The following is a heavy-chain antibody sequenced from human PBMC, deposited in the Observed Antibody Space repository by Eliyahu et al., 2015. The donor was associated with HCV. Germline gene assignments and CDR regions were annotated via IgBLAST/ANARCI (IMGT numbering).Heavy chain of an antibody. CDR1: GFTXGDYA. Sequence: EVQLVESGGGLVQPGRSLRLSCTASGFTXGDYAMSWFRQAPGKGLEWVGFIRSKAYGGTTEYAASVKGRFTISRDDSKSIAYLQMNSLKTEDTAVYYCTSDDYGEGWADIWGQGTMVTVSS. D-gene: IGHD4-17*01. J-gene: IGHJ3*02. CDR2: IRSKAYGGTT. V-gene: IGHV3-49*03. CDR3: TSDDYGEGWADI.